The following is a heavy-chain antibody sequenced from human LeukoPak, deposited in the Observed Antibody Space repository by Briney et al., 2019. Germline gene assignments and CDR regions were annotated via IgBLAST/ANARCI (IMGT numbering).Heavy chain of an antibody. CDR2: ISSSGSTI. J-gene: IGHJ6*02. Sequence: GGSLRLSCAASGFTFSSYSMNWVRQAPGKGLEWVSYISSSGSTIYYADSVKGRFTISRDNAKNSLYLQMNSLRAEDTAVYYCARDYDILTGFYYYGMDVWGQGTTVTVSS. CDR1: GFTFSSYS. D-gene: IGHD3-9*01. V-gene: IGHV3-48*04. CDR3: ARDYDILTGFYYYGMDV.